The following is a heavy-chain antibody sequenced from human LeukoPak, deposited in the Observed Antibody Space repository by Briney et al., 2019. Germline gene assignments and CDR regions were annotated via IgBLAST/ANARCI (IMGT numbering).Heavy chain of an antibody. CDR1: GFTVSSNY. CDR2: IYTSGST. V-gene: IGHV4-4*07. J-gene: IGHJ4*02. CDR3: ARDYDILTGYYTGYFDY. Sequence: GSLRLSCAASGFTVSSNYMSWVRQAPGKGLEWIGRIYTSGSTNYNPSLKSRVTMSVDTSKNQFSLKLSSVTAADTAVYYCARDYDILTGYYTGYFDYWGQGTLVTVSS. D-gene: IGHD3-9*01.